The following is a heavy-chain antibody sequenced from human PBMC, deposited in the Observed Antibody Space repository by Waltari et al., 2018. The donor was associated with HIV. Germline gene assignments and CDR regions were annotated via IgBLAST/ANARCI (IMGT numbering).Heavy chain of an antibody. CDR3: ARRFGESPNWFDP. D-gene: IGHD3-10*01. V-gene: IGHV4-39*01. CDR1: GASLSSSSYY. Sequence: QLQLQESGPGLVKPSETLSPTCTVSGASLSSSSYYWCWIRQPPGKGLEWIGSIYYSGSTYYNPSLKSRVTISVDTSKNQFSLKLSSVTAADTAVYYCARRFGESPNWFDPWGQGTLVTVSS. CDR2: IYYSGST. J-gene: IGHJ5*02.